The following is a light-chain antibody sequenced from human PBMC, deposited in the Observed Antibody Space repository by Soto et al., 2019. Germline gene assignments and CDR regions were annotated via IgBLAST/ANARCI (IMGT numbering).Light chain of an antibody. CDR3: QQHDTSPLT. CDR2: SAS. Sequence: LTQSPSPLSASVGDSVTLSCRASQSVSSGFLAWYQQKPGQPPRLLIYSASSRATGIPDRFSGSGSGTDFALTISRLEPEDFAVYYCQQHDTSPLTFGGGTKVDI. V-gene: IGKV3-20*01. CDR1: QSVSSGF. J-gene: IGKJ4*01.